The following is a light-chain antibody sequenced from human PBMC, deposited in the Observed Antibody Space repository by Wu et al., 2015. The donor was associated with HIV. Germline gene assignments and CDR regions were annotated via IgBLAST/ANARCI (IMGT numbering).Light chain of an antibody. V-gene: IGKV1-5*03. J-gene: IGKJ1*01. Sequence: DIQMTQSPSTLSASVGDSVTLTCRASQGISNWLAWYQQKPGRAPKLLINEASRLQSGVPSRFSGSGSGTEFTLIINSLQPDDFATYYCQQHLLYATFGHGTKVEIK. CDR3: QQHLLYAT. CDR1: QGISNW. CDR2: EAS.